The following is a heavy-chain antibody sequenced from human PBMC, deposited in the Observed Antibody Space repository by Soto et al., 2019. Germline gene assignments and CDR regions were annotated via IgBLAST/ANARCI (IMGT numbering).Heavy chain of an antibody. CDR1: GYTFTSYG. CDR2: ISAYNGNT. D-gene: IGHD4-17*01. J-gene: IGHJ6*03. V-gene: IGHV1-18*01. CDR3: ARTYDYYYYYYMDV. Sequence: ASVKVSCTASGYTFTSYGISWVRQAPGQGLEWMGWISAYNGNTNYAQKLQGRVTMTTDTSTSTAYMELRSLRSDDTAVYYCARTYDYYYYYYMDVWGKGTTVTVSS.